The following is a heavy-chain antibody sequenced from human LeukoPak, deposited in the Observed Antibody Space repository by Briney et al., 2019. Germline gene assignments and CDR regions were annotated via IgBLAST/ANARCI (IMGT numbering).Heavy chain of an antibody. CDR2: IIPLLGTP. CDR3: ARGDPINPCSPYYH. CDR1: GGSLSSYA. V-gene: IGHV1-69*05. J-gene: IGHJ5*02. D-gene: IGHD2-15*01. Sequence: SVKVSCKTSGGSLSSYAISWVRQAPGQGLEWMGGIIPLLGTPTYARKFQGRVTITTDGSTSTVDMELSSLRSEDTAVYHCARGDPINPCSPYYHWGQGTLVTVSS.